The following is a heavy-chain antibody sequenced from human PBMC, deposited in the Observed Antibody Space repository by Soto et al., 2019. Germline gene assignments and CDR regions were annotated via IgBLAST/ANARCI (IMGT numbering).Heavy chain of an antibody. D-gene: IGHD3-3*01. CDR3: ARVKGFWSGYFYYFDY. J-gene: IGHJ4*02. V-gene: IGHV1-69*13. CDR2: IIPIFGTA. CDR1: GGTFSSYA. Sequence: SVKVSLKAAGGTFSSYAISWVRQAPGQGLEWMGGIIPIFGTANYAQKFQGRVTITADESTSTAYMELSSLRSEDTAVYYCARVKGFWSGYFYYFDYWGQGTLVSVSS.